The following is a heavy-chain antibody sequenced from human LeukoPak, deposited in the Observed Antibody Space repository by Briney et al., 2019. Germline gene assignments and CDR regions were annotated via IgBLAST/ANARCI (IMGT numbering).Heavy chain of an antibody. CDR1: VYTFTSFG. D-gene: IGHD6-6*01. Sequence: ASVKVSCKASVYTFTSFGISWVRQAPGQGLEWMGWISAYNGNTNYAQKLQGRVTMTTDTSTSTAYMELRSLRSDDTAVYYCARDKYSSSWYYYYMDVWGKGTTVTVSS. CDR3: ARDKYSSSWYYYYMDV. V-gene: IGHV1-18*01. CDR2: ISAYNGNT. J-gene: IGHJ6*03.